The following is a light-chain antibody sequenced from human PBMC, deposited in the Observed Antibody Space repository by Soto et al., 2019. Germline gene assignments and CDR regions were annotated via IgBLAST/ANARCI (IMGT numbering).Light chain of an antibody. J-gene: IGKJ4*01. Sequence: DIQMTQSPSSLSASVGDRVTITCRASQSISSYLNWYQQKPGKAPKLLIYAASSFQSGVPSRFSGSGSGTDFTLTISTLQPEYLATYYCQQIYTTPLTFGGGPKVDIK. CDR1: QSISSY. CDR3: QQIYTTPLT. V-gene: IGKV1-39*01. CDR2: AAS.